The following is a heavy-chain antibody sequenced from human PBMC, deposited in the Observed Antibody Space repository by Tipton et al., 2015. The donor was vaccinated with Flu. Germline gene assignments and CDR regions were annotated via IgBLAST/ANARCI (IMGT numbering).Heavy chain of an antibody. CDR1: GDSISSGGYY. Sequence: TLSLTCTVSGDSISSGGYYWSWIRHHPGKGLEWIGHIYDTGGTYYSPSLKSRLTLSLDTSRIQFSLRLTSMTAADTAVYYCARRDYSNYVSDPKNWFDSWGHGTLVTVSS. J-gene: IGHJ5*01. D-gene: IGHD4-11*01. CDR2: IYDTGGT. CDR3: ARRDYSNYVSDPKNWFDS. V-gene: IGHV4-31*03.